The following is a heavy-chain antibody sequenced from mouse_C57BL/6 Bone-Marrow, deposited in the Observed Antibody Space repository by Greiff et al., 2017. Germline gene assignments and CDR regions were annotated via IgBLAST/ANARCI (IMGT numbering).Heavy chain of an antibody. CDR2: IDPENGDT. CDR3: TLYGNYVNAMDD. Sequence: DVQLQESGAELVRPGASVKLSCTASGFNIKDDYMHWVKQRPEQGLEWIGWIDPENGDTEYASKFQGKATITADTSSNTAYLQLSILTSEDTAVYYCTLYGNYVNAMDDWGQGTSVTVSS. D-gene: IGHD2-1*01. J-gene: IGHJ4*01. V-gene: IGHV14-4*01. CDR1: GFNIKDDY.